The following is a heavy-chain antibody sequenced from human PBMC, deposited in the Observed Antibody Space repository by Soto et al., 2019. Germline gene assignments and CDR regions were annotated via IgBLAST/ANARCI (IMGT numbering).Heavy chain of an antibody. D-gene: IGHD1-26*01. V-gene: IGHV3-30-3*01. CDR1: GFTFSSYA. J-gene: IGHJ4*02. CDR3: ARERIVGSYYFDY. Sequence: QVQLVESGGGVVQPGRSLRLSCAASGFTFSSYAMHWVRQAPGKGLEWVAVISYDGSNKYYADSVKGRFTISRDNSKNTLYLQMNSLRAEDTAVYYCARERIVGSYYFDYWGQGTLVTVSS. CDR2: ISYDGSNK.